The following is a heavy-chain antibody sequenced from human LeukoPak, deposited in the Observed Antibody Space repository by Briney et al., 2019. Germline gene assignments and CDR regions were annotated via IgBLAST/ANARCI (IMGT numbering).Heavy chain of an antibody. CDR3: ARTYRSSTSCYNVFDI. CDR2: IYYSGST. J-gene: IGHJ3*02. CDR1: GGSISSGGYY. D-gene: IGHD2-2*02. Sequence: SETLSLTCTVSGGSISSGGYYWSWIRQHPGKGLEWIGYIYYSGSTYYNPSLKSRVTISVDTSKNQFSLKLSSVTAADTAVFYCARTYRSSTSCYNVFDIWGQGTMVTVSS. V-gene: IGHV4-31*03.